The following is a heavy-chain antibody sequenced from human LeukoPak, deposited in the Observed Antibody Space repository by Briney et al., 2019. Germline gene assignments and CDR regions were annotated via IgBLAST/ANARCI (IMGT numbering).Heavy chain of an antibody. V-gene: IGHV3-53*05. CDR1: GFTVSSNY. D-gene: IGHD2-2*01. CDR3: ARDREYCGSSSCSPNGMDV. CDR2: IYSGGST. Sequence: GGSLRLSCAASGFTVSSNYMSWVRQAPGKGLEWVSVIYSGGSTYYADSVKGRFTISRDNPKNTLYLQMNSLRAEDTAVYYCARDREYCGSSSCSPNGMDVWGQGTTDTVSS. J-gene: IGHJ6*02.